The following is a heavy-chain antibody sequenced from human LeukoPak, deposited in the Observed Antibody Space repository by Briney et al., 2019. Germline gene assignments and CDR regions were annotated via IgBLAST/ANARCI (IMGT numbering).Heavy chain of an antibody. CDR2: VDPDGTTT. V-gene: IGHV3-74*01. D-gene: IGHD5-12*01. J-gene: IGHJ4*02. CDR1: GFTLSNYW. Sequence: GGSLRLSCAASGFTLSNYWMHWVRQAPGEGLVWVSRVDPDGTTTNYADSVTGRFTTSRDNAKNSLYLQMNSLRAEDTAVYYCARDFKEYSGCIDYWGQGTLVTVSS. CDR3: ARDFKEYSGCIDY.